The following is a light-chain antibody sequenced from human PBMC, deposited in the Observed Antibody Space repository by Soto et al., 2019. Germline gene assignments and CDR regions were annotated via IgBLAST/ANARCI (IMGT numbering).Light chain of an antibody. J-gene: IGKJ4*01. CDR1: QSISNY. V-gene: IGKV1-39*01. Sequence: DIQMTQSPSSLSASVGDRVIITCRTSQSISNYLDWYQHKPGKAPKVLISAASNLQSGVPSRFSGSGSGTVFTLTISSLQPEDFATYFCQQCDTLAPLTVGGGTKVDSK. CDR3: QQCDTLAPLT. CDR2: AAS.